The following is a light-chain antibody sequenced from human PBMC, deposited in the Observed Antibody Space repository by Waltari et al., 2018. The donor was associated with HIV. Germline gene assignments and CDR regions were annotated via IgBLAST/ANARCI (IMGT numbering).Light chain of an antibody. CDR3: QVYDGNSVI. Sequence: SYVLTQPPSVSVAPGQTALITCGGNSVGSKTVHWYQQQPGQAPVLVVYDDSGRPPGIPERFSCANSANSATLTISRVEDGDEADYYCQVYDGNSVIFAGGTKLTVL. CDR1: SVGSKT. V-gene: IGLV3-21*02. CDR2: DDS. J-gene: IGLJ2*01.